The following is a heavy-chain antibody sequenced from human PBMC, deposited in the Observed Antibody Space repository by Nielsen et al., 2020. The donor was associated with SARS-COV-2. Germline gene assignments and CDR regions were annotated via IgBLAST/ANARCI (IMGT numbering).Heavy chain of an antibody. CDR1: GYTLTELS. CDR3: ATALVLSSGYQYYYYGMDV. V-gene: IGHV1-24*01. CDR2: FDPEDGET. J-gene: IGHJ6*02. D-gene: IGHD3-22*01. Sequence: ASVKVSCKVSGYTLTELSMHWVRQAPGKGLEWMGGFDPEDGETIYAQKFQGRVTMTEDTSTDTAYMELSSLRSEDTAVYYCATALVLSSGYQYYYYGMDVWGQGTTVTVSS.